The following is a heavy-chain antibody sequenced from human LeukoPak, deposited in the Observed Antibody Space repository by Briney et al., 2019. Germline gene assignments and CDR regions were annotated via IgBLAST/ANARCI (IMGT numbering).Heavy chain of an antibody. Sequence: GGSLRLSCAASGFTFNNYAMSWVRQAPGKGLGWVSAISGSGGTTYYADSVKGRFTISRDDSKNTLYLQMNGLRAEDTAVYYCAKDRPTNWGYYFDYWGQGTLVTVSS. CDR1: GFTFNNYA. J-gene: IGHJ4*02. D-gene: IGHD7-27*01. CDR3: AKDRPTNWGYYFDY. V-gene: IGHV3-23*01. CDR2: ISGSGGTT.